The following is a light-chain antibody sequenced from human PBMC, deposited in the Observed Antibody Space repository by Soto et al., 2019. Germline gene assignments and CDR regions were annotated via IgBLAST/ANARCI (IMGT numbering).Light chain of an antibody. J-gene: IGLJ2*01. V-gene: IGLV1-40*01. Sequence: QHVLTQPPSVSGAPGQRVTISCTGSSSNIGAGYDVHWYQQLPGTAPKLLIYGNSNRPAGVPDRFSGSKSGTSASLAITGLRAEDEADYYCQSYDSSLSGSNVVFGGGTKLTVL. CDR1: SSNIGAGYD. CDR2: GNS. CDR3: QSYDSSLSGSNVV.